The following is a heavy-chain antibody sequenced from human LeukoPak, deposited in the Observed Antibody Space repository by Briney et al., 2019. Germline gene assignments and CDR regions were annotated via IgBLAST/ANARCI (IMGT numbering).Heavy chain of an antibody. CDR1: GGSISSSSYY. V-gene: IGHV4-39*01. Sequence: SETLSLTCTVSGGSISSSSYYWGWIRQPPGKGLEWIGSIYYSGSTYHNPSLKSRVTISVDTSKNQFSLKLTSVTAADTAVYFCARLRYNSNDADYWGQGTLVTVSS. J-gene: IGHJ4*02. D-gene: IGHD1-20*01. CDR3: ARLRYNSNDADY. CDR2: IYYSGST.